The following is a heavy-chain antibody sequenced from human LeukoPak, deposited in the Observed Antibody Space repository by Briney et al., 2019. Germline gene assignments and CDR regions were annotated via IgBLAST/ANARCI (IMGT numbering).Heavy chain of an antibody. D-gene: IGHD3-22*01. V-gene: IGHV3-21*04. CDR1: GFTFSSYG. CDR3: ARRAGDYSHPYDY. J-gene: IGHJ4*02. CDR2: ISSSSSYI. Sequence: GGSLRLSCVASGFTFSSYGMSWARQAPGKGLEWVSSISSSSSYIYYADSVKGRFTISRDNAKNTLYLQMNTLRAEDTAVYYCARRAGDYSHPYDYWGQGTLVTVSS.